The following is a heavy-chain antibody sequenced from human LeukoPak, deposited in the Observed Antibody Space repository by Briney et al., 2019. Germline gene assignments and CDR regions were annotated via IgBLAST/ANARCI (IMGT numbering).Heavy chain of an antibody. Sequence: GGSLRLSCAASGFTFSDYYMSWIRQAPGKGLEWVANIKQDGSEKYYVDSVKGRFTISRDNAKNSLYLQMNSLRAEDTAVYYCARDRGYDILTGYYDYWGQGTLVTVSS. J-gene: IGHJ4*02. V-gene: IGHV3-7*01. CDR1: GFTFSDYY. D-gene: IGHD3-9*01. CDR2: IKQDGSEK. CDR3: ARDRGYDILTGYYDY.